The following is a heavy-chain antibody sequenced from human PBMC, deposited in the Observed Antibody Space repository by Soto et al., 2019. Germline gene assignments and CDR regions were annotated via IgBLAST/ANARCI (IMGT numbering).Heavy chain of an antibody. CDR1: GFTFSSYG. CDR2: IWYDGSNK. Sequence: QVQLVESGGGVVQPGRSLRLSCAASGFTFSSYGMHWVRQAPGKGLEWVAVIWYDGSNKYYADSVKGRFTISRDNSKNTLYLQMNSLRAEDTAVYYCARESPFYGMDVWGQGTTATVSS. J-gene: IGHJ6*02. V-gene: IGHV3-33*01. CDR3: ARESPFYGMDV.